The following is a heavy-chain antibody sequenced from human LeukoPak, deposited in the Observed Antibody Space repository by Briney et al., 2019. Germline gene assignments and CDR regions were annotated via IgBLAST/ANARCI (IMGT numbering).Heavy chain of an antibody. D-gene: IGHD5-18*01. J-gene: IGHJ3*02. CDR3: ARIQLWLFGAFDI. CDR1: GFTFSTYW. CDR2: IKQDGSEK. Sequence: PGGSLRLSCAASGFTFSTYWMSWVRQAPGKGLEWVANIKQDGSEKYYVDSVKGRFTISRDNAKNSVYLQMNSLRAEDTAVYYCARIQLWLFGAFDIWGQGTMVTVSS. V-gene: IGHV3-7*01.